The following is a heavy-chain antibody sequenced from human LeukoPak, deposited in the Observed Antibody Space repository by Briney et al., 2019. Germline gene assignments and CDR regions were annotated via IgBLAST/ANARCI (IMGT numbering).Heavy chain of an antibody. CDR1: GGSISSSSYN. V-gene: IGHV4-39*01. J-gene: IGHJ5*02. D-gene: IGHD6-13*01. CDR2: VDYSGST. CDR3: ARPPGIAAAWFDP. Sequence: SETLSLTCTVSGGSISSSSYNWAWIRQPPGKGLEWIGNVDYSGSTYYNPSLKSRVTISVDTSKNQFSLMVTSVAAADTAVYYCARPPGIAAAWFDPWGQGTLVTVSS.